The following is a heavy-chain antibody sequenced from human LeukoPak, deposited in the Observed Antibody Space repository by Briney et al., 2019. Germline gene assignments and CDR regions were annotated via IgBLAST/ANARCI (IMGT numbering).Heavy chain of an antibody. J-gene: IGHJ4*02. CDR3: AKYYYDSSGYYDAAPLDS. CDR2: ISDIGYTT. V-gene: IGHV3-23*01. D-gene: IGHD3-22*01. CDR1: GSTFSTYA. Sequence: PGGSLRLSCAASGSTFSTYAMSWVRQAPGKGLEWVSSISDIGYTTYYADSVRGRFTISRDNSKNTVYLQMIGLRAEDTAVYFCAKYYYDSSGYYDAAPLDSWGQGTLVTVFS.